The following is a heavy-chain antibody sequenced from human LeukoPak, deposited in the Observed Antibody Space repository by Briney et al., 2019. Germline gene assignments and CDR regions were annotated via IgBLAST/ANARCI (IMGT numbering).Heavy chain of an antibody. D-gene: IGHD6-13*01. CDR1: GFTFSSYG. V-gene: IGHV3-7*01. J-gene: IGHJ4*02. CDR3: ARDKQNTSSCDY. CDR2: IKQDGSEK. Sequence: PGRSLRLSCAASGFTFSSYGMHWVRQAPGKGLEWVANIKQDGSEKYYVDSVKGRFTISRDNAKNSLYLQMNSLRAEDAAVYYCARDKQNTSSCDYWGQGTLVTVSS.